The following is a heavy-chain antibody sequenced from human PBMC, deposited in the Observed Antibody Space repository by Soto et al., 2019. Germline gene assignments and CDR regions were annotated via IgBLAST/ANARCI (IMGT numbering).Heavy chain of an antibody. V-gene: IGHV4-39*01. J-gene: IGHJ4*02. CDR3: ARHGSY. CDR1: GLSISDNTYY. Sequence: LSLTWHRSGLSISDNTYYWGWIRQPPGKGLEWIGTIYFSGTTFYNPSLKSRLTISVDTSKNQFSLRLRSVTAADTAVYYCARHGSYWGQGTLVTVSS. CDR2: IYFSGTT.